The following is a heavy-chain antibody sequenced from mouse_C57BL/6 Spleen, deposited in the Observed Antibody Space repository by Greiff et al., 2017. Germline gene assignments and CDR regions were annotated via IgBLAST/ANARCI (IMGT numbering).Heavy chain of an antibody. CDR2: IYPGAGDT. CDR3: ARSGTYGDVPRLDY. V-gene: IGHV1-82*01. J-gene: IGHJ4*01. D-gene: IGHD2-13*01. Sequence: QVQLQQSGPELVKPGASVTISCKASGYAFSSSWMNWVKQRPGKGLEWIGRIYPGAGDTNYNGKFKGKATLTADKSSSTAYMQLSRLTSEDSAVYVGARSGTYGDVPRLDYWGQGTSVTVSS. CDR1: GYAFSSSW.